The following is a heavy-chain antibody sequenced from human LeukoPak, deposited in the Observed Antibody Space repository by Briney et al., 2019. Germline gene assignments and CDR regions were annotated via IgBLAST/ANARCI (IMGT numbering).Heavy chain of an antibody. CDR2: IVPIFSEA. D-gene: IGHD6-13*01. CDR1: GDTFSYYA. J-gene: IGHJ4*02. Sequence: SVKVPCKASGDTFSYYAISWVRQAPGQGLEWMGRIVPIFSEANYAQKFQGRVTLTADKSTTTAYMEVTSLRSEDTAVYFCARTAGTGAFDYWGQGTLVTVSS. V-gene: IGHV1-69*04. CDR3: ARTAGTGAFDY.